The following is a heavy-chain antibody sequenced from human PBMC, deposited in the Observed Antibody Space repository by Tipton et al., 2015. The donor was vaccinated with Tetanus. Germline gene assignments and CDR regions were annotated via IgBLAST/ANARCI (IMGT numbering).Heavy chain of an antibody. J-gene: IGHJ4*02. CDR3: ARDQARGARGWNYFDY. CDR2: IYYSGGT. Sequence: LVKPTQTLSLTCTVSGGSISSGGYYWSWIRQHPGKGLEWIGDIYYSGGTYHNPPLKSRVTISVDTSKNQFSLKLNSVTAADTAVYYCARDQARGARGWNYFDYWGQGTLVTVSS. V-gene: IGHV4-31*03. CDR1: GGSISSGGYY. D-gene: IGHD1-26*01.